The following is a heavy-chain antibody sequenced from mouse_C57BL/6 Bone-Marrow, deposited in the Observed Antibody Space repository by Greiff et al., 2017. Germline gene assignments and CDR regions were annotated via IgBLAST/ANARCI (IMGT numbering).Heavy chain of an antibody. CDR2: ISDRGSYT. J-gene: IGHJ2*01. CDR1: GFTFSSYA. CDR3: ARKNYFGY. Sequence: EVQLQQSGGGLVKPGGSLKLSCAASGFTFSSYAMSWVRQTPEKRLEWVATISDRGSYTYYPDNVKGRFTLSRDNAKNNLYLQMSHLKSEDTAMYYCARKNYFGYWGQGTTLTVAS. V-gene: IGHV5-4*01.